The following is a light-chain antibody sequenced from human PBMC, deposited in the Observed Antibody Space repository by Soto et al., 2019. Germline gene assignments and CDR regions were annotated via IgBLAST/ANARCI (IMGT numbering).Light chain of an antibody. CDR3: RSYTSSSTYV. V-gene: IGLV2-14*03. CDR1: SSDVGGYNF. J-gene: IGLJ1*01. Sequence: QSPLTQPASLSGSPGQSIAISCTGTSSDVGGYNFVSWYQQHPGKAPKLMIYDVNNRPSGVSDRYSGSKSGNTASLTISGFQAEDEANYYCRSYTSSSTYVFGTGTKVTVL. CDR2: DVN.